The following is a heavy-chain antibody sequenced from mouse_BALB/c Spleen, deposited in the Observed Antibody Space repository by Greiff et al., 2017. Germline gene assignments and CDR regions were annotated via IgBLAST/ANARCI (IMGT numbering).Heavy chain of an antibody. J-gene: IGHJ4*01. CDR1: GYAFTSYN. CDR2: IDPYNGGT. V-gene: IGHV1S135*01. D-gene: IGHD2-1*01. CDR3: ARGRNGNYVDAMDY. Sequence: EVHLVESGPELVKPGASVKVSCKASGYAFTSYNMYWVKQSHGKSLEWIGYIDPYNGGTSYNQKFKGKATLTVDKSSSTAYMHLNSLTSEDSAVYYCARGRNGNYVDAMDYWGQGTSVTVSS.